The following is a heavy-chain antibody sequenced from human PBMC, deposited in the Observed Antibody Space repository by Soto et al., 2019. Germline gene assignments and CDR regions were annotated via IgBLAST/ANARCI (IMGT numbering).Heavy chain of an antibody. V-gene: IGHV1-69*13. D-gene: IGHD3-10*01. CDR1: GGTFSSYA. CDR3: ASHTYLKSGYFDY. CDR2: IIPIFGTA. Sequence: SVKVSCKASGGTFSSYAISWVRQAPGQGLEWMGGIIPIFGTANYAQKFQGRVTITADESTSTAYMELSSLRSEDTAVYYCASHTYLKSGYFDYWGEGTLVTVSS. J-gene: IGHJ4*02.